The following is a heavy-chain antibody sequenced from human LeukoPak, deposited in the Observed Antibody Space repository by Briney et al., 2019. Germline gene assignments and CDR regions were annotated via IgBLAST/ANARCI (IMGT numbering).Heavy chain of an antibody. V-gene: IGHV1-2*02. Sequence: VASVTVSCKASGYIFNGYYIHWVRQAPGQGLEWMGWINPNSGGTSYAQKFQGRVTMTRDTSISTAYMEMSRLRYDDTAVYYCARGNSGWYNWFDPWGQGTLVTVSS. J-gene: IGHJ5*02. CDR3: ARGNSGWYNWFDP. D-gene: IGHD6-19*01. CDR1: GYIFNGYY. CDR2: INPNSGGT.